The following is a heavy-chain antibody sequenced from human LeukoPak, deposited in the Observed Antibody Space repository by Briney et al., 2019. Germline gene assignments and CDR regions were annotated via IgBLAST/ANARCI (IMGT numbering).Heavy chain of an antibody. CDR2: IYYSGST. CDR3: VRDGWTAYDVFDI. V-gene: IGHV4-59*01. CDR1: GVSISSYY. Sequence: PSETLSLTCTVSGVSISSYYWSWIRQPPGKGLEWIGYIYYSGSTNYNPSLKSRLTISVDTSKNQFSLKLNSVTAADTAVYYCVRDGWTAYDVFDIWGQGTMVTVSS. D-gene: IGHD5-18*01. J-gene: IGHJ3*02.